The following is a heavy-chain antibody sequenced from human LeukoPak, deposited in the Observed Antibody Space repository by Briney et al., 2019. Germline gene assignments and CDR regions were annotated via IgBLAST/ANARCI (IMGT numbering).Heavy chain of an antibody. CDR1: GFTVSSNY. Sequence: GGSLRLSCATSGFTVSSNYMTWVRQAPGKGLEWGSVIYSGGGTRYADFVKGIFTISRDNSKNTLYLQMNSLRAEDTAVYYCATHSGGYWGQGTLVTVSS. D-gene: IGHD3-16*01. J-gene: IGHJ4*02. CDR3: ATHSGGY. V-gene: IGHV3-66*01. CDR2: IYSGGGT.